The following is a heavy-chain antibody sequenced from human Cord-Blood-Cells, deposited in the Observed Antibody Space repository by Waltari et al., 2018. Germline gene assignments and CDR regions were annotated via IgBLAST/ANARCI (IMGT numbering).Heavy chain of an antibody. D-gene: IGHD6-6*01. J-gene: IGHJ4*02. CDR1: GFSLSTSGVG. V-gene: IGHV2-5*02. CDR2: SYCDDDK. CDR3: AHSGSPIAARPGSDFDD. Sequence: QITLKESGPTLVKPTQTLTLTCTFSGFSLSTSGVGVGWIRQPPGKALLWLVLSYCDDDKRYSPSRKSRLTITKDTAKNQVVLTMTNMDPVDTATYYWAHSGSPIAARPGSDFDDWGQGTLVTVSS.